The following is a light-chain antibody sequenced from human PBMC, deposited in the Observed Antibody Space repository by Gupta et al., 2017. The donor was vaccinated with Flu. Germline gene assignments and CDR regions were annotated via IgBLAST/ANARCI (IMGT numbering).Light chain of an antibody. V-gene: IGKV3-11*01. CDR1: QTVNPS. Sequence: ESVLTQSPATLSLSPGERATLSCRASQTVNPSLAWYKQKPGQAPRLLIYDASNRHAGIAARFGVSGLGKDFPLTISSGEQEDFAVYYSQQPTSWPMSTFGQGTKLEMK. J-gene: IGKJ2*01. CDR3: QQPTSWPMST. CDR2: DAS.